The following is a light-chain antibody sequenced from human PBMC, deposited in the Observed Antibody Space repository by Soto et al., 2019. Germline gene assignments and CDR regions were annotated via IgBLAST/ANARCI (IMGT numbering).Light chain of an antibody. CDR2: GAS. V-gene: IGKV3-20*01. J-gene: IGKJ4*01. CDR1: QSVSSSY. Sequence: EIVLTHAPGTLSLSPGGRATLSCRASQSVSSSYLAWYQQKPGQAPRLLIYGASSRATGIPDRFSGSGSGTDFTLTISRLEPEDFAVYYCQQYGSSPLTFGGGTKVDIK. CDR3: QQYGSSPLT.